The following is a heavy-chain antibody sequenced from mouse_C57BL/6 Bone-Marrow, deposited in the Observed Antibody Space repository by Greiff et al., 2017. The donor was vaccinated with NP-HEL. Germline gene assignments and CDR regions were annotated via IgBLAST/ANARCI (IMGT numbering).Heavy chain of an antibody. CDR1: GFTFSSYA. CDR3: ARDEEGDFDY. Sequence: EVMLVESGGGLVKPGGSLKLSCAASGFTFSSYAMPWVRQTPEKRLEWVATINAGGGDTYYPDNVKGRFTISRDNAKNNLYLQMSHLKSEDTAMYYCARDEEGDFDYWGQCTTLTVSS. J-gene: IGHJ2*01. CDR2: INAGGGDT. V-gene: IGHV5-4*01.